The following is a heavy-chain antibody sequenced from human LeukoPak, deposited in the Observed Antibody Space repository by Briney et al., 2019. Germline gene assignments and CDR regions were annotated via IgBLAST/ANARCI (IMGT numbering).Heavy chain of an antibody. CDR1: GGSISSYY. Sequence: PSETLSLTCTVSGGSISSYYWSWIRQPPGKGLEWIGYIYYSGSTNYNPSLKSRVTISVDTSKNQFSLKLSSVTAADTAVYYCARARRAMATTAAWEFDYWGQGTLVTVSS. J-gene: IGHJ4*02. D-gene: IGHD5-24*01. CDR2: IYYSGST. CDR3: ARARRAMATTAAWEFDY. V-gene: IGHV4-59*01.